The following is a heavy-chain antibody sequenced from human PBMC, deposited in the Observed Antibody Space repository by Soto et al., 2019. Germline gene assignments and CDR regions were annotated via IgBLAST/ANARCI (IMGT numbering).Heavy chain of an antibody. D-gene: IGHD3-3*01. J-gene: IGHJ6*02. CDR1: GYSFTGYA. CDR3: ARERGGITIFGVTLGMDV. CDR2: ISGGNGKT. V-gene: IGHV1-3*01. Sequence: ASVKVSCKAAGYSFTGYAFHWVRQAPGQRLEWMGWISGGNGKTKSSQRFQGRVTFSRDTSASTAYMELSRLRSEDTAVYFCARERGGITIFGVTLGMDVWGPGTTVTVS.